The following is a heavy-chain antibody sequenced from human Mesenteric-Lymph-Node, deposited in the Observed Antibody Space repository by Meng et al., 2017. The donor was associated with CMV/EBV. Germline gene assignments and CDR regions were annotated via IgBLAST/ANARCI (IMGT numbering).Heavy chain of an antibody. D-gene: IGHD1-26*01. CDR2: IRYDGSTK. CDR3: AKEDDGSFDY. CDR1: GFSFSRNG. J-gene: IGHJ4*02. Sequence: GESLKISCAASGFSFSRNGMHWVRQAPGKGLEWVAFIRYDGSTKHYGDSVKGLFTISRDTSKNTLDLQMNSLRTEDTAVYYCAKEDDGSFDYWGQGTLVTVSS. V-gene: IGHV3-30*02.